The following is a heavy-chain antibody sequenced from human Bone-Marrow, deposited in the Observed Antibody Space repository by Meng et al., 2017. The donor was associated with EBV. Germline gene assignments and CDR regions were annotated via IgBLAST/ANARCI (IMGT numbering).Heavy chain of an antibody. D-gene: IGHD2-8*02. Sequence: HITLKDAGPPLGKPTQTLTLPCTFPGFSISSTGESVGWIRQPPGKALEWLAVVYWDGEERYSPSLKRRLTVAKDTSKNQVVLRVANVDPADTGTYYCAHSRTDDLLDFDYWGPGTLVTVSS. J-gene: IGHJ4*02. CDR1: GFSISSTGES. CDR2: VYWDGEE. CDR3: AHSRTDDLLDFDY. V-gene: IGHV2-5*02.